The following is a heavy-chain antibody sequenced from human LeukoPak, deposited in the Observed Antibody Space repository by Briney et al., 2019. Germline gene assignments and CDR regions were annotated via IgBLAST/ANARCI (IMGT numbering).Heavy chain of an antibody. CDR3: GSFLWVISFDY. CDR1: GGSISSNNYY. J-gene: IGHJ4*02. Sequence: SQTLSLTCTVSGGSISSNNYYWGWIRQPPGKGLEWIGRIYYSGSTYYNPSLKSRVTISVDTSKNQFSLKLSSVAAADTAVYYWGSFLWVISFDYWGQGTLVTVSS. D-gene: IGHD2-21*01. CDR2: IYYSGST. V-gene: IGHV4-39*01.